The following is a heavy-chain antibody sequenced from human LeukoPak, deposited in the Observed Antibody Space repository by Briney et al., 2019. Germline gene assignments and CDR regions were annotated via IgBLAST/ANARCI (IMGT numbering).Heavy chain of an antibody. J-gene: IGHJ6*03. CDR1: GGSISSYY. D-gene: IGHD4-23*01. CDR2: IYYSGST. CDR3: ARGGTTVVTRNYYYYMDV. V-gene: IGHV4-59*01. Sequence: SATLSLTCTVSGGSISSYYWSWIRQPPGKGLEWIGYIYYSGSTNYNPSLKSRVTISVDTSKNQFSLKLSSVTAADTAVYYCARGGTTVVTRNYYYYMDVWGKGTTVTVSS.